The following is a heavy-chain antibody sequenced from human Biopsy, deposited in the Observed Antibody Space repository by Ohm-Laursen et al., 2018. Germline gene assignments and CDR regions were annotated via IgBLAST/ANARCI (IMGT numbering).Heavy chain of an antibody. D-gene: IGHD3-9*01. CDR3: VREPKTGTAEAWYFDL. V-gene: IGHV4-31*03. Sequence: SDTLSLTCSVSGASVKTSGYFWAWIRPRPGKGLEWIGYISYNERTHYNPSLTSRLAISFDTSNNRISLQLRSVSVADTAVYYCVREPKTGTAEAWYFDLWGRGSPVTVPS. J-gene: IGHJ2*01. CDR2: ISYNERT. CDR1: GASVKTSGYF.